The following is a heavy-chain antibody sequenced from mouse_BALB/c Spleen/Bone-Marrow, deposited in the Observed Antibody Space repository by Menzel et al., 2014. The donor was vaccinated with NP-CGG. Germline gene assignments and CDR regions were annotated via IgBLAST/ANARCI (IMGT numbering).Heavy chain of an antibody. J-gene: IGHJ2*01. CDR1: GYTFTSYW. CDR2: INPSNGGT. Sequence: VQLQQSGAELVKPGASVELSCKASGYTFTSYWMHWVELRPGQGFEWIGEINPSNGGTNYNEKFKRKATLTVDKSSSKAYMQLSSLTSEDSAVYYCTMGGFDYWGQGTTLTVSS. V-gene: IGHV1S16*01. CDR3: TMGGFDY.